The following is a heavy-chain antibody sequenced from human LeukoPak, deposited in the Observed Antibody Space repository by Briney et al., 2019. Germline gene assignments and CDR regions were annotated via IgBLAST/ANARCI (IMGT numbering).Heavy chain of an antibody. CDR1: GDSVDTSNYY. D-gene: IGHD3-22*01. J-gene: IGHJ4*02. CDR2: IYYSGVT. CDR3: ARVNYYDRTGYPRTYYFDY. Sequence: SETLSLTCTVSGDSVDTSNYYWGWIRQPPGKGLEWLAIIYYSGVTYYGPSLKSRVTLSLDTSKNQLSLKVSSVTAADTAVYYCARVNYYDRTGYPRTYYFDYWGQGSLVTVSS. V-gene: IGHV4-39*07.